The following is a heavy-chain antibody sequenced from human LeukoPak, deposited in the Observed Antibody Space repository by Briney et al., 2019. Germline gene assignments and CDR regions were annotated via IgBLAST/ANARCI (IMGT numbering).Heavy chain of an antibody. CDR1: GYSFNRYW. Sequence: GESLKISCKGSGYSFNRYWIGWVRQMPGKGLEWMGIIYPGDSDTRYSPSFQGQVTISADKSISTAYLQWSSLKASDTAMYYCARHIGGDYPTYYYYYYMDVWGKGTTVTVSS. J-gene: IGHJ6*03. CDR3: ARHIGGDYPTYYYYYYMDV. D-gene: IGHD4-17*01. V-gene: IGHV5-51*01. CDR2: IYPGDSDT.